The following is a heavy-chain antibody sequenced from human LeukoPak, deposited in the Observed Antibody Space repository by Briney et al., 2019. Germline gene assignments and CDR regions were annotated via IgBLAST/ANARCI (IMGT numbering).Heavy chain of an antibody. V-gene: IGHV3-23*01. J-gene: IGHJ4*02. CDR3: ARVGTPGGWFDY. D-gene: IGHD4-23*01. CDR1: GFTFRNYA. CDR2: ISGISTT. Sequence: GGSLRLSCAASGFTFRNYAMSWVRQAPGKGLEWVSVISGISTTDYADSVKGRFTISRDSSKNTLYLQMNSLRAEDTAVYYCARVGTPGGWFDYWGQGTLVTVSS.